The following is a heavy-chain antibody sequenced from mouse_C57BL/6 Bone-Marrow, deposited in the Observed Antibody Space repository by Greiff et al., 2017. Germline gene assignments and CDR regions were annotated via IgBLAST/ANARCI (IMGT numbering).Heavy chain of an antibody. J-gene: IGHJ2*01. CDR2: ISDGGSYT. Sequence: EVKVVESGGGLVKPGGSLKLSCAASGFTFSSYAMSWVRQTPEKRLEWVATISDGGSYTYYPDNVKGRFTISRDNAKNNLYLQMSHLKSEDTAMYYCARDNGGYGRDYWGQGTTLTVSS. V-gene: IGHV5-4*01. CDR3: ARDNGGYGRDY. D-gene: IGHD1-1*01. CDR1: GFTFSSYA.